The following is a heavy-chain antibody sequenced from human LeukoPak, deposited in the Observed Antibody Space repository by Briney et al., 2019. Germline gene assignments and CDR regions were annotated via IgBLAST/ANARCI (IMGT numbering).Heavy chain of an antibody. CDR2: IKLDGSHK. CDR1: GFTFSDYW. Sequence: GGSLRLSCAASGFTFSDYWMNLIRQAPWKGLEWVANIKLDGSHKYYVDSVKDRFTISRDNAKNSVYLQMNSLRVEDTAVYYCARDQGGSSGPTQLFDYWGQGTLVTVSS. CDR3: ARDQGGSSGPTQLFDY. J-gene: IGHJ4*02. D-gene: IGHD6-25*01. V-gene: IGHV3-7*01.